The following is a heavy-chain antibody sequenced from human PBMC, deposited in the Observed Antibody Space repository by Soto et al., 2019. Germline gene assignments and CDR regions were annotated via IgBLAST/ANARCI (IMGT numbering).Heavy chain of an antibody. CDR3: ARDRGVDRLWSGYSDY. Sequence: EASVKVSCKASGGTFSSYAISWVRQAPGQGLEWMGGIIPIFGTANYAQKFQGRVTITADESTSTAYMELSSLRSEDTAVYYCARDRGVDRLWSGYSDYWGQGTLVTVSS. V-gene: IGHV1-69*13. CDR1: GGTFSSYA. J-gene: IGHJ4*02. CDR2: IIPIFGTA. D-gene: IGHD3-3*01.